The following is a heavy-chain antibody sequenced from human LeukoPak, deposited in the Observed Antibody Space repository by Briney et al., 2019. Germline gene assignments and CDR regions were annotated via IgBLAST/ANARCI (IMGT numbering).Heavy chain of an antibody. D-gene: IGHD4-11*01. CDR3: AKPYSNLYYYDYMDV. V-gene: IGHV3-48*01. J-gene: IGHJ6*03. CDR1: GFTFSGYI. CDR2: ISSSSSTI. Sequence: GGSLRLSCAASGFTFSGYIMNWVRQAPGKGLEWLSYISSSSSTIYYADSVKGRFTISRDNSKNTLYLQMNSLRVEDTAVYYCAKPYSNLYYYDYMDVWGKGTTVTVSS.